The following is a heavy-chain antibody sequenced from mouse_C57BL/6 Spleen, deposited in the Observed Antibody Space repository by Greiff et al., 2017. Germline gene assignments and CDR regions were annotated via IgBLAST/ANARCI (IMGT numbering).Heavy chain of an antibody. CDR2: IWTGGGT. J-gene: IGHJ1*03. V-gene: IGHV2-9-1*01. CDR3: ARTHYYGSSYGYFDV. D-gene: IGHD1-1*01. Sequence: QVQLQQSGPGLVAPSQSLSITCTVSGFSLTSYAISWVRQPPGKGLEWLGVIWTGGGTNYNSALKSRLSISKDNSKSQVFLKMNSLQTDDTARYYCARTHYYGSSYGYFDVWGTGTTVTVSS. CDR1: GFSLTSYA.